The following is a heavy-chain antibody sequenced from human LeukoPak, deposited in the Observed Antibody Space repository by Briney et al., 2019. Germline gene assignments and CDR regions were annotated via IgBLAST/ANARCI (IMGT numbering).Heavy chain of an antibody. CDR1: AGSISSGPYY. D-gene: IGHD2-15*01. Sequence: PSETLSLTCTVSAGSISSGPYYWTWIRQPAGKGLEWIGQLDTSGNTNYNPSLKSRVTISEDTSKKQLSPELASVTAADTAVYYCARRELLLRPRFDPWGQGTLVTVSS. CDR2: LDTSGNT. V-gene: IGHV4-61*09. J-gene: IGHJ5*02. CDR3: ARRELLLRPRFDP.